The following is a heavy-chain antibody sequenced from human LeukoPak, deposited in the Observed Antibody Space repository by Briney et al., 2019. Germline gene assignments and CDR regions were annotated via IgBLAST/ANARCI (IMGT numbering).Heavy chain of an antibody. CDR1: GYTFTGYY. J-gene: IGHJ4*02. CDR2: INPNSGGT. D-gene: IGHD1-14*01. Sequence: ASVKVSCKASGYTFTGYYMHWVRQAPGQGLEWMGWINPNSGGTNYAQKFQGRVTMTRDTSISTAYMELSRLRSDDTAVYYCARDAGTFVKRNYFDYWGQGTLVTVSS. V-gene: IGHV1-2*02. CDR3: ARDAGTFVKRNYFDY.